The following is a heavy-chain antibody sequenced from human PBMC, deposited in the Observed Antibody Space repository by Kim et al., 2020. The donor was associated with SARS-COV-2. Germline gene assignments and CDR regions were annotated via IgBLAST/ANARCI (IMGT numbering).Heavy chain of an antibody. CDR2: IYYSGST. J-gene: IGHJ4*02. CDR3: ARGDYDILTGYYVVY. Sequence: SETLSLTCTVSGGSISSGGYYWSWIRQHPGKGLEWIGYIYYSGSTYYNPSLKSRVTISVDTSKNQFSLKLSSVTAADTAVYYCARGDYDILTGYYVVYWGQRTRVTVST. V-gene: IGHV4-31*03. CDR1: GGSISSGGYY. D-gene: IGHD3-9*01.